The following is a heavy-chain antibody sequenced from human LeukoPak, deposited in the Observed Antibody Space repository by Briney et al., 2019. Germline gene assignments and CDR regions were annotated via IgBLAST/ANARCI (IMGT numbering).Heavy chain of an antibody. CDR2: INSDGSST. CDR1: GFTFSSYW. D-gene: IGHD3-3*01. V-gene: IGHV3-74*01. Sequence: GGSLRLSCAASGFTFSSYWMHWVRQAPGKGLVWFSRINSDGSSTSYADSVKGRFTISRDNAKNTLYLQMNSLRAEDTAVYYCAREAALYSYDFWSGYSQFDYWGQGTLVTVSS. J-gene: IGHJ4*02. CDR3: AREAALYSYDFWSGYSQFDY.